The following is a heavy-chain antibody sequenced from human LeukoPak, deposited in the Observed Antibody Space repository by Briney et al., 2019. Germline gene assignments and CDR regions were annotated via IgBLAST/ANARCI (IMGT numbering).Heavy chain of an antibody. D-gene: IGHD3-10*01. CDR1: GFAFSSFG. J-gene: IGHJ3*02. Sequence: GRSLRLSCAASGFAFSSFGMHWVRQAPGKGPEWVAVIWYDGTNKYYADSVKGRFTISRDNAKNLLFLQMNGLRAEDTALYYCARGRSITLLRGVAMSDGFDIWGQGAMVAVSS. CDR3: ARGRSITLLRGVAMSDGFDI. V-gene: IGHV3-33*01. CDR2: IWYDGTNK.